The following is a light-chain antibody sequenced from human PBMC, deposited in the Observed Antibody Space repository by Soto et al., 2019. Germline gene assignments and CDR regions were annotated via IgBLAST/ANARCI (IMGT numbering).Light chain of an antibody. CDR1: QSVSGSY. V-gene: IGKV3-20*01. J-gene: IGKJ1*01. CDR3: QHYGTSPTWT. CDR2: GAS. Sequence: DIVLTQSPGTLSLSPGARATLSCRASQSVSGSYLAWYQQKPGQAPRLLIYGASSRATGIPDRFSGDGSGTDFTLTISRLEPEDFVVYYCQHYGTSPTWTFGQGTKVEVK.